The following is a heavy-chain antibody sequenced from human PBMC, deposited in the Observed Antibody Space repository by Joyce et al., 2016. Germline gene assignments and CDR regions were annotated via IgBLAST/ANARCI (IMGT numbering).Heavy chain of an antibody. CDR3: VIGGRGYCTSGVFYYYYYYGMDV. CDR2: MNPNSDNT. CDR1: GYTFTSYD. J-gene: IGHJ6*02. D-gene: IGHD2-8*01. V-gene: IGHV1-8*01. Sequence: QVQLVQSGAEVKKPGAAVKVSCQASGYTFTSYDINWVRQGTGQGLEWMGWMNPNSDNTDDAQKFQGRVTMTRNTSIITAYMELSRLRSEDTAVYYCVIGGRGYCTSGVFYYYYYYGMDVWGQGTTVTVSS.